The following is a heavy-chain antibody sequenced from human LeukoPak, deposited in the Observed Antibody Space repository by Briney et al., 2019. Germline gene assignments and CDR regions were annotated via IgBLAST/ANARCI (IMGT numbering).Heavy chain of an antibody. CDR1: TDSFSSHY. D-gene: IGHD4-17*01. CDR3: ARDVVTVTKGFDI. Sequence: SETLSLTCAVSTDSFSSHYWSWIRQPPGKGLEWIGYISYIGSTNYNPSLKSRVTISIDTSKNQFSLKLSSVTAADTAVYYCARDVVTVTKGFDIWGQGTMVSVSS. CDR2: ISYIGST. V-gene: IGHV4-59*11. J-gene: IGHJ3*02.